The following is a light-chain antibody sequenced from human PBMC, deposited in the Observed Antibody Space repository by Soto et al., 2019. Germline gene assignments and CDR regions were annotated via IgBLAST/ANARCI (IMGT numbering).Light chain of an antibody. CDR1: SGHSSYA. J-gene: IGLJ2*01. V-gene: IGLV4-69*01. CDR2: LNSDGSH. CDR3: QTWATVIQNVL. Sequence: QPVLTQSPSASASLGASVKLTCTLSSGHSSYAIAWHQQQPEKGPRYLMKLNSDGSHSKVDGIPDRFSGSSSGAERYLTISSLQSDYEAYYYCQTWATVIQNVLFGGGTKLTVL.